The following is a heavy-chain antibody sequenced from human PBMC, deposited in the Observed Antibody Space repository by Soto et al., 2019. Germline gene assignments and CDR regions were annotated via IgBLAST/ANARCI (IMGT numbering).Heavy chain of an antibody. CDR1: EFTFSNYA. Sequence: EVQLLESGGGLVQPGGSLRLSCAASEFTFSNYAMSWVRQAPGKGLEWVSAISYGGGTTYYADSVKGRFTISRDNSKNTRDPQMNSQRAEDTAVYYCAKNPGYYYDSTGYHFDYWGQGTLVTVSS. J-gene: IGHJ4*02. CDR2: ISYGGGTT. V-gene: IGHV3-23*01. CDR3: AKNPGYYYDSTGYHFDY. D-gene: IGHD3-22*01.